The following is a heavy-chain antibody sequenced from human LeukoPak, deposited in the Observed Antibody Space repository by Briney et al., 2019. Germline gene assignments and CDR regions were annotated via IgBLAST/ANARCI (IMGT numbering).Heavy chain of an antibody. V-gene: IGHV4-38-2*02. CDR2: IYHSGST. J-gene: IGHJ4*02. CDR1: GYSISSGYY. D-gene: IGHD3-22*01. CDR3: ARYYDSSGYPRFLDY. Sequence: SETLSLTCTVSGYSISSGYYWGWIRQPPGKGLEWIGSIYHSGSTYYNPSLKSRVTISVDTSKNQFSLKLSSVTAADTAVYYCARYYDSSGYPRFLDYWGQGTLVTVSS.